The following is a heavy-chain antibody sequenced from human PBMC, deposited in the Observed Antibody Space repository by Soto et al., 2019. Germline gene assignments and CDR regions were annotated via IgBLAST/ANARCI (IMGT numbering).Heavy chain of an antibody. Sequence: ASVKVSCTVSGYTLTELSMHWVRQAPGKGLEWMGGFDPEDGETIYAQKFQGRVTMTEDTSTDTAYMELSSLRSEDTAVYYCATDLNYPKGVWFDPWGQGTLVTVSS. V-gene: IGHV1-24*01. CDR1: GYTLTELS. D-gene: IGHD1-7*01. CDR3: ATDLNYPKGVWFDP. J-gene: IGHJ5*02. CDR2: FDPEDGET.